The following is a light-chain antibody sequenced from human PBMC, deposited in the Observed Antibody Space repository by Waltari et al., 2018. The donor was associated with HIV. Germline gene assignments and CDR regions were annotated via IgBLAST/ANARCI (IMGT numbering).Light chain of an antibody. J-gene: IGLJ3*02. Sequence: SFELIQPPSVSVSPGQTAAITCSGDTLGSKYACWFQQEPGQSPVLVISQDSKRPSGIPERFSGSKSGNTATLTISGTQAMDEADYYCHSWDTNNVQVFGGGTKLTVL. CDR2: QDS. V-gene: IGLV3-1*01. CDR1: TLGSKY. CDR3: HSWDTNNVQV.